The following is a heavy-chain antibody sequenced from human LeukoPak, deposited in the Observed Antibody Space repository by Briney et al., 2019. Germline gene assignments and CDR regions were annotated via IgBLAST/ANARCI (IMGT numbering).Heavy chain of an antibody. CDR1: GYTFTGYY. Sequence: GASVKVSCKASGYTFTGYYMHWVRQAPGQGLEWMGRINPNSGGTNYAQKFQGRVTMTRDTSISTAYMELSRLRSDDTAVYYCVRLSSSGWSSCFDYWGQGTLVTVSS. J-gene: IGHJ4*02. CDR2: INPNSGGT. V-gene: IGHV1-2*06. D-gene: IGHD6-19*01. CDR3: VRLSSSGWSSCFDY.